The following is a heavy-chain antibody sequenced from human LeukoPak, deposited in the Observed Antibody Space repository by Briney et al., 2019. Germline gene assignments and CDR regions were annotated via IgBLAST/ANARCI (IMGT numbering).Heavy chain of an antibody. CDR2: IYYSGST. CDR1: GVSISSYY. J-gene: IGHJ2*01. CDR3: VRGYWHFDL. V-gene: IGHV4-59*01. Sequence: SETLSLTCTVSGVSISSYYWNWIRQPPGEGLEWIGYIYYSGSTNYNPSLKSRVTISVDTSKNQFSLKLSSVTAADTAMYYCVRGYWHFDLWGRGTLVTVSS.